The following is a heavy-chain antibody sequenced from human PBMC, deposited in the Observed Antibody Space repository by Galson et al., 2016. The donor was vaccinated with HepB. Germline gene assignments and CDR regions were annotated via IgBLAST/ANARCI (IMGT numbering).Heavy chain of an antibody. CDR3: ARVRATHGWEVDI. J-gene: IGHJ3*02. D-gene: IGHD1-26*01. Sequence: APVNPTQTLTLTCTVSGLSLNNCRMHVSWIRQPPGKALEWLSQLFSHDANFYTTSLTNSLTISNHTSKSQVVLTMTSLDPMDTATYFCARVRATHGWEVDIWGQGMMVTVSS. CDR1: GLSLNNCRMH. V-gene: IGHV2-26*01. CDR2: LFSHDAN.